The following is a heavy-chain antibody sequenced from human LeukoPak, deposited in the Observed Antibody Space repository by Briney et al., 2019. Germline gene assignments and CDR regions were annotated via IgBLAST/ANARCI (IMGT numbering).Heavy chain of an antibody. D-gene: IGHD3-10*01. V-gene: IGHV4-61*02. Sequence: PSETLSLTCTVSGGSISSGSYYWSWIRQPAGKGLEWIGRIYTSGSTNYNPSLKSRVTISVDTSKNQFSLKLSSVTAADTAVYYCARDVIPPKLLGFGEYYMDVWGKGTTVTISS. J-gene: IGHJ6*03. CDR1: GGSISSGSYY. CDR3: ARDVIPPKLLGFGEYYMDV. CDR2: IYTSGST.